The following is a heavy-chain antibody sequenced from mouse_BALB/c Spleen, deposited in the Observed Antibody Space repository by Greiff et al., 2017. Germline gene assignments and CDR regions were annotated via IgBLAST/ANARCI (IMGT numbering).Heavy chain of an antibody. CDR2: ISYSGST. V-gene: IGHV3-2*02. CDR3: ARRGDWYFDV. CDR1: GYSITSDYA. J-gene: IGHJ1*01. Sequence: VQLKESGPGLVKPSQSLSLTCTVTGYSITSDYAWNWIRQFPGNKLEWMGYISYSGSTSYNPSLKSRISITRDTSKNQFFLQLNSVTTEDTATYYCARRGDWYFDVWGAGTTVTVSS.